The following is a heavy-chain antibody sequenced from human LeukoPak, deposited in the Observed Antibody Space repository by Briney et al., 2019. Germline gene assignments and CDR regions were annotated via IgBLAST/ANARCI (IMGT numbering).Heavy chain of an antibody. J-gene: IGHJ4*02. CDR3: ASYTGYFDY. V-gene: IGHV4-39*01. CDR2: IYDSGST. CDR1: GGSISSSSYY. D-gene: IGHD2-2*02. Sequence: SETLSLTCTVSGGSISSSSYYWVWIRQPPGKGLEWIGSIYDSGSTYYNPSRKIRVTISVDTSKTQFSLKLSSVTAADTAVYYCASYTGYFDYWGQGTLVTVSS.